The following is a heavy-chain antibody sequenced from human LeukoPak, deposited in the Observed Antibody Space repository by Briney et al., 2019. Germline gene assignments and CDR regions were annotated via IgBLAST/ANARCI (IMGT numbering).Heavy chain of an antibody. J-gene: IGHJ3*02. V-gene: IGHV1-8*01. CDR3: ARGPGYDILTGPDAFDI. Sequence: ASVKVSCKASGHTFTSHDINWVRQATGQGLEWMAWMNPNSGNRGYAPKFQDRVTMTRNTSISTAYMELSSLRSEDSAVYYCARGPGYDILTGPDAFDIWGQGTMVTVSS. CDR1: GHTFTSHD. CDR2: MNPNSGNR. D-gene: IGHD3-9*01.